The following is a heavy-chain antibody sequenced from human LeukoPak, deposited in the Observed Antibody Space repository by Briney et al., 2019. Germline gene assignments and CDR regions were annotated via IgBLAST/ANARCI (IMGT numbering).Heavy chain of an antibody. Sequence: ASVKVSCKASGYTFTGYYLHWVRQATGQGLECMGWMNPNSGNTGYAQKFQGRVTMTRNTSISTAYMELRSLRAEDTAVYYCAKTYYSSRAHYYYYYYMDVWGKGTTVTISS. CDR1: GYTFTGYY. CDR2: MNPNSGNT. V-gene: IGHV1-8*02. CDR3: AKTYYSSRAHYYYYYYMDV. D-gene: IGHD3-10*01. J-gene: IGHJ6*03.